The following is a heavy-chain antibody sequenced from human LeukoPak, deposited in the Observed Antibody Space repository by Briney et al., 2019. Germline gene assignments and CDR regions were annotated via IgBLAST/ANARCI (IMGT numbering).Heavy chain of an antibody. CDR3: VREDILTGYFFFDY. J-gene: IGHJ4*02. CDR2: ISSSTYK. V-gene: IGHV3-21*01. D-gene: IGHD3-9*01. CDR1: GFTFSTYT. Sequence: GGPLRLSCAASGFTFSTYTMNWVRQAPGKGLEWVSSISSSTYKYYADTLKGRFTVSRDNAKNSLYLQMNSLRAEDTAVYYCVREDILTGYFFFDYWGQGTLVTVSS.